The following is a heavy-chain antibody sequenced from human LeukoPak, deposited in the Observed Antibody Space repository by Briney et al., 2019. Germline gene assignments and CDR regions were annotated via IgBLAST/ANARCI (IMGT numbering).Heavy chain of an antibody. J-gene: IGHJ4*02. V-gene: IGHV5-51*01. Sequence: GESLKISCKVSGYSFTTSWIGWVRQMPGKGLEWVGIIHPGKSDARYSPSFQGQVTISVDKSISTAYLQWHSLKASDTAVYYCARHTDWNGFDYWGQGTVVTVSS. CDR3: ARHTDWNGFDY. CDR1: GYSFTTSW. D-gene: IGHD1-1*01. CDR2: IHPGKSDA.